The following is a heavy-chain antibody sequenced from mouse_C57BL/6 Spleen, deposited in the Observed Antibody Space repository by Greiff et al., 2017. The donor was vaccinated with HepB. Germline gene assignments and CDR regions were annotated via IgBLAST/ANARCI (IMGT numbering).Heavy chain of an antibody. D-gene: IGHD3-2*02. CDR3: ARDTAQALDY. CDR1: GYTFTSYW. V-gene: IGHV1-52*01. J-gene: IGHJ2*01. Sequence: VQLQQPGAELVRPGSSVKLSCKASGYTFTSYWMHWVKQRPIQGLEWIGNIDPSDSETHYNQKFKDKATLTVDKSSSTAYMQLSSLTSEDSAVYYCARDTAQALDYWGQGTTLTVSS. CDR2: IDPSDSET.